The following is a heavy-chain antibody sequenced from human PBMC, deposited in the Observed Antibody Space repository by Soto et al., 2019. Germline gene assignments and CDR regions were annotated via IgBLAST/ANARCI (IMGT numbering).Heavy chain of an antibody. CDR3: VRLGRVGVMKFDYHNGMDV. J-gene: IGHJ6*02. CDR1: GYTFSSYG. Sequence: QVQLVQSGAEVKKPGASVKVSCKASGYTFSSYGISWARQAPGQGLEWMGWISAYNGNSKNTQKLQGRVTMTTDTATESAYMGLRSLTSDDTAVYCCVRLGRVGVMKFDYHNGMDVWGQGTTVTVSS. D-gene: IGHD2-8*01. CDR2: ISAYNGNS. V-gene: IGHV1-18*01.